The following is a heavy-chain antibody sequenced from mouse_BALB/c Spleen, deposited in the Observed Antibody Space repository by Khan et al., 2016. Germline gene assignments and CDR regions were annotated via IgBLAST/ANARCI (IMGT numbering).Heavy chain of an antibody. Sequence: VQLKQSGPELMKPGASVKISCKASGYSFTSYYMHWVKQSHGKSLEWIGYIDPFNGGTSYNQKFKGKATLTVDKSYRPAYMHLSSLTSEDSAVYYCASSTQSFYAMDYWGPGTSVTVSS. J-gene: IGHJ4*01. CDR2: IDPFNGGT. CDR1: GYSFTSYY. CDR3: ASSTQSFYAMDY. D-gene: IGHD1-1*01. V-gene: IGHV1S135*01.